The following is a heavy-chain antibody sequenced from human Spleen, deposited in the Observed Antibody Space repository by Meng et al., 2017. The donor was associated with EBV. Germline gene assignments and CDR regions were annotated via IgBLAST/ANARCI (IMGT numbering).Heavy chain of an antibody. J-gene: IGHJ4*02. D-gene: IGHD2-15*01. V-gene: IGHV4-28*01. Sequence: QVQLQESGPGLVKPSGTLSRTCAGSGGSISNNNWWGWCRQPPGKGLEWIGFIHYSGSPYYNPSLKSRVTMSVDTSKNHFSLRLSSVTAMDTAVYYCARILTPGFYFDYWGQGTLVTVSS. CDR1: GGSISNNNW. CDR3: ARILTPGFYFDY. CDR2: IHYSGSP.